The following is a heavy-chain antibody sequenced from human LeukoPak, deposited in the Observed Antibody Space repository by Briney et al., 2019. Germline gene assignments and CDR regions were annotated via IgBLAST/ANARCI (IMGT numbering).Heavy chain of an antibody. CDR1: GFTFSSYW. CDR2: INSDGSST. Sequence: GGSLRLSCAASGFTFSSYWMHWVRQAPGKGLVWVSRINSDGSSTSYADSVKGRFTISRDNAKNTLYLQMNSLRAEDTALYYCATSHSSSAANFDYWGQGTLVTVSS. V-gene: IGHV3-74*01. CDR3: ATSHSSSAANFDY. J-gene: IGHJ4*02. D-gene: IGHD6-6*01.